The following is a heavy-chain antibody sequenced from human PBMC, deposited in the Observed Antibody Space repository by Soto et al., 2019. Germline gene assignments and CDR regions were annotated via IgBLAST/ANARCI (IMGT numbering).Heavy chain of an antibody. CDR1: GGSISSSSYY. J-gene: IGHJ5*02. V-gene: IGHV4-39*01. CDR2: IYYSGST. Sequence: PSETLSLTCTVSGGSISSSSYYWGWIRQPPGKGLEWIGSIYYSGSTYYNPSLKSRVTISVDTSKNQFSLTLSSVTASDTAVYYCARLGFYYQSLDPWGHGTLVTVSS. D-gene: IGHD2-2*01. CDR3: ARLGFYYQSLDP.